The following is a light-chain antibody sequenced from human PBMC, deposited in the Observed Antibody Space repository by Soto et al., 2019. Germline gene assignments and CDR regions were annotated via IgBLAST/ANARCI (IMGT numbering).Light chain of an antibody. CDR1: QSVSSSY. J-gene: IGKJ3*01. Sequence: EIVLTQSPGTLSLSPGERATLSCRASQSVSSSYLAWYQQKPGQAPRILIYGASSRATGIPDRFSSSGSGTDFTLTISRLEPEDFAVYYCQQYGSSPVTFGPGTKVDIK. CDR3: QQYGSSPVT. CDR2: GAS. V-gene: IGKV3-20*01.